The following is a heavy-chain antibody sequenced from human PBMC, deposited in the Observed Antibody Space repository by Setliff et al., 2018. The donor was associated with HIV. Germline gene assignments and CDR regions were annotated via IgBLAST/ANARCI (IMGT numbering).Heavy chain of an antibody. J-gene: IGHJ6*03. Sequence: SETLFLTCSVSGYSINTAYYWGWIRQPPGKGLEWIGSIYHSGSTYYNPSLKSRVTISVDTSKHQFSLKLSSVTAADTAVYYCAGEAWTSYRSSSGYYYYYMDVWGKGTTVTVSS. CDR2: IYHSGST. D-gene: IGHD6-6*01. CDR3: AGEAWTSYRSSSGYYYYYMDV. V-gene: IGHV4-38-2*02. CDR1: GYSINTAYY.